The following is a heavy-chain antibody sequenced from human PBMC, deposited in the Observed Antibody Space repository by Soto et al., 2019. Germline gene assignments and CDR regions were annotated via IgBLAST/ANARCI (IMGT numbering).Heavy chain of an antibody. Sequence: QVQLVQSGAEVKKPGSSVKVSCKASGGTFSSYAISWVRQAPGQGLEWMGGIIPIFGTANYAQKFHGRVTITADESTSTAYMELSSLRSEDTAVYYCARVRLQLEWLFGWFDPWGQGTLVTVSS. CDR1: GGTFSSYA. J-gene: IGHJ5*02. V-gene: IGHV1-69*01. CDR2: IIPIFGTA. D-gene: IGHD3-3*01. CDR3: ARVRLQLEWLFGWFDP.